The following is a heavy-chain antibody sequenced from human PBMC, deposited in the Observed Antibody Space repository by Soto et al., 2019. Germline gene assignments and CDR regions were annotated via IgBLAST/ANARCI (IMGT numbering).Heavy chain of an antibody. Sequence: GGSLRLSCSASGVTLDDYAMHWVRQAPGKGLEWVSGISWNSGSIGYADSVKGRFTISRDNAKNSLYLQMNSLRAEDTAVYYCATLTYCSSASCPNYYYVMDVWGQGTTVTVSS. CDR3: ATLTYCSSASCPNYYYVMDV. J-gene: IGHJ6*02. CDR2: ISWNSGSI. V-gene: IGHV3-9*01. D-gene: IGHD2-2*01. CDR1: GVTLDDYA.